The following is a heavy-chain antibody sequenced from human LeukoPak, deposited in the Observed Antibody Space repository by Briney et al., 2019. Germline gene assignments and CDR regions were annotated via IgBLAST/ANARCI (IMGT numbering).Heavy chain of an antibody. CDR2: IYPGVFDT. D-gene: IGHD3-22*01. V-gene: IGHV5-51*01. CDR1: GSPFTSYW. CDR3: ARLSGFAWERGGPYYFDY. J-gene: IGHJ4*02. Sequence: GESLQISCQGSGSPFTSYWIGWARPVTGKGLEWMGIIYPGVFDTTYSPPSPGQVTISADKSISTAYLQWSSLKASDTAMYYCARLSGFAWERGGPYYFDYWGQGTLVTVSS.